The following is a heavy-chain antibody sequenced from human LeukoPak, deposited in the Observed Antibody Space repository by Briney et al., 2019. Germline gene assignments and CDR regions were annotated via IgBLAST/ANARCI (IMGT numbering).Heavy chain of an antibody. J-gene: IGHJ4*02. Sequence: GGSLRLSCAASGFTFSSYGMSWVRQAPGKGLEWVSAISGSGGSTYYADSVKGRFTISRDNSKNTLYLQMNSLRAEDTAVYYCAKSIAVAGTLFDYWGQGTLVTASS. CDR3: AKSIAVAGTLFDY. D-gene: IGHD6-19*01. V-gene: IGHV3-23*01. CDR1: GFTFSSYG. CDR2: ISGSGGST.